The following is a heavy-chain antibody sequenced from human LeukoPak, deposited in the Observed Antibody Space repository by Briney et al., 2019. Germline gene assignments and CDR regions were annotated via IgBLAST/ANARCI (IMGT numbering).Heavy chain of an antibody. J-gene: IGHJ5*02. CDR2: IYGAGAGIT. CDR1: GFTVNNNY. Sequence: GGSLRLSCTTSGFTVNNNYMSWVRQAPGKGLEWVSVIYGAGAGITYYIDSVKGRFTISRDNSRNTVYLQMHSLRAEDTAVYYCAREGGLWGSGTPVISSWGQGTLVTVSS. CDR3: AREGGLWGSGTPVISS. D-gene: IGHD3-10*01. V-gene: IGHV3-53*01.